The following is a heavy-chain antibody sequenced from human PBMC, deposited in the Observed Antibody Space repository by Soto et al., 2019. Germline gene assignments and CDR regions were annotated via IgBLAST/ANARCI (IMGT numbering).Heavy chain of an antibody. CDR2: INAGDGNT. CDR1: RYTFTNYV. V-gene: IGHV1-3*01. Sequence: QVHLVQSGADVKKPGASVHVSCKASRYTFTNYVIHWVRLDPGERLDWMGWINAGDGNTRYSQKIQDRVTMTMDTSWGTVYVKRARLTSVDTTLYSCTRGTPARRLGFDNWGQGTVVSASS. CDR3: TRGTPARRLGFDN. J-gene: IGHJ5*02. D-gene: IGHD2-15*01.